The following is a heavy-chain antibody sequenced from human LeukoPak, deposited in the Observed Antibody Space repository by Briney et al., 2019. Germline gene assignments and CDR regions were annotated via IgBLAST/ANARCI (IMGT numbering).Heavy chain of an antibody. CDR2: IRSKAYGGTT. CDR1: GFTFGDYA. CDR3: TRDLGGYYYGSGSYYTYMDV. J-gene: IGHJ6*03. Sequence: GGSLRLSCTASGFTFGDYAMSWVRQAPGQGLEWVGFIRSKAYGGTTEYAASVKGRFTISRGDSKSIAYLQMNSLKTEDTAVYYCTRDLGGYYYGSGSYYTYMDVWGKGTTVTISS. D-gene: IGHD3-10*01. V-gene: IGHV3-49*04.